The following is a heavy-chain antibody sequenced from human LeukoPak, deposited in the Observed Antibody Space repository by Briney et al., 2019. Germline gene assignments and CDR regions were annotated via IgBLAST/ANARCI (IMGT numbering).Heavy chain of an antibody. CDR1: GGTFSSYA. CDR3: AATSIRMVQRIIYYGKDV. J-gene: IGHJ6*02. CDR2: IIPILGIA. D-gene: IGHD3-10*01. Sequence: GSSVKVSCKASGGTFSSYAISWVRQAPGQGLEWMGRIIPILGIANYAQKFQGRVTITADKSTSTAYMELSSLRSEDTAVYYCAATSIRMVQRIIYYGKDVWGQGTTVTVSS. V-gene: IGHV1-69*04.